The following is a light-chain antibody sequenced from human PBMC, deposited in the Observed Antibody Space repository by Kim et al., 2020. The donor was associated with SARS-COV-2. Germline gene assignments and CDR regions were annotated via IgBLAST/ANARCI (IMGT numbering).Light chain of an antibody. CDR1: KLGDRY. V-gene: IGLV3-1*01. CDR2: QDN. J-gene: IGLJ3*02. CDR3: QAWNSTTVV. Sequence: SYELTQPPSVSLSPGQTASLACSGDKLGDRYACWYQQKPGQSPLLVIYQDNKRPSGIPERFSGSNSGNTATLTISGTQASDEAHYYCQAWNSTTVVFGGG.